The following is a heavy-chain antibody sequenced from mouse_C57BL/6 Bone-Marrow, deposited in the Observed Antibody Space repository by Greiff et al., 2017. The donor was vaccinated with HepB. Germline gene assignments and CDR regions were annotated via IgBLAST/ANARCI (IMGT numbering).Heavy chain of an antibody. CDR1: GYSFTGYY. CDR2: INPSTGGT. V-gene: IGHV1-42*01. CDR3: ARKDYGSSYAWFAY. J-gene: IGHJ3*01. D-gene: IGHD1-1*01. Sequence: EVQLQQSGPELVKPGASVKISCKASGYSFTGYYMNWVKQSPEKSLEWIGEINPSTGGTTDNQKFKAKATLTVDKSSSTAYMQLKSLTSEDSAVYYCARKDYGSSYAWFAYWGQGTLVTVSA.